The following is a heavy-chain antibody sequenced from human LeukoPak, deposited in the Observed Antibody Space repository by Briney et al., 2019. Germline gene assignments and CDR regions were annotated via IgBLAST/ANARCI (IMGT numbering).Heavy chain of an antibody. CDR3: ARDRYYYDSSGYPTYYFDY. Sequence: EPSETLSLTCTVSGGSISSGSYYWSWIRQPAGKGLEWIGRIYTSGSTNYNPSLKSRVTISVDTSKNQFSLKLSSVTAADTAVYYCARDRYYYDSSGYPTYYFDYWGQGTLVTVSS. CDR1: GGSISSGSYY. V-gene: IGHV4-61*02. J-gene: IGHJ4*02. CDR2: IYTSGST. D-gene: IGHD3-22*01.